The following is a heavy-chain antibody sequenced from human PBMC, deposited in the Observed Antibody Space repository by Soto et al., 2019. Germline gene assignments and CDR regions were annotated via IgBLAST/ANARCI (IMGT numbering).Heavy chain of an antibody. CDR1: GFTFSSYG. CDR2: IWYDGSNK. CDR3: SRDLVVRGDRDGCDI. J-gene: IGHJ3*02. Sequence: GGSLRLSCAASGFTFSSYGMHWVRQAPGKGLEWVAVIWYDGSNKYYADSVKGRFTISRDNSKNTLYLQMNSLRAEDTAVYYCSRDLVVRGDRDGCDIWGQGRIVTVAS. V-gene: IGHV3-33*01. D-gene: IGHD3-10*01.